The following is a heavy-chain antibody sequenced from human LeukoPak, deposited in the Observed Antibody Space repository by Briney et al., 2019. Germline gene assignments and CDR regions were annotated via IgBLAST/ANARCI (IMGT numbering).Heavy chain of an antibody. CDR3: AKGLWFGELLDRFDY. J-gene: IGHJ4*02. Sequence: PGGSLRLSCAASGFTFSSYARSWVRQAPGKGLEWVSAISGRGGSTYYADSVKGRFTIYRDNSKNTLYLQMNSLRAEDTAVYYCAKGLWFGELLDRFDYWGQGTLVTVSS. V-gene: IGHV3-23*01. D-gene: IGHD3-10*01. CDR1: GFTFSSYA. CDR2: ISGRGGST.